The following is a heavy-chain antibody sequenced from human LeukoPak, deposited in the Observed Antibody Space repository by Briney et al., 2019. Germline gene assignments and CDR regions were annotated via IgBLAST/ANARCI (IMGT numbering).Heavy chain of an antibody. D-gene: IGHD6-13*01. CDR2: IYYTGST. J-gene: IGHJ4*02. CDR1: GDSVSSYY. V-gene: IGHV4-59*02. CDR3: ARDRPGGSSLDY. Sequence: SETLSLTCTVSGDSVSSYYWSWIRRPPGKGLEWIGYIYYTGSTNYNPSLKSRVTISVDTSKNQFSLKLSSVTAADTAVYYCARDRPGGSSLDYWGQGTLVTVSS.